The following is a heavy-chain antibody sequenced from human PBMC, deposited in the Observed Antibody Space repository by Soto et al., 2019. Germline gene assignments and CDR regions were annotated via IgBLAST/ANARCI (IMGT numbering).Heavy chain of an antibody. CDR3: ARDGGDYNAFDI. D-gene: IGHD4-17*01. CDR1: GFTFSSYS. J-gene: IGHJ3*02. CDR2: ISSSSSYI. Sequence: PGGSLRLSCAASGFTFSSYSMNWVRQAPGKGLEWVSSISSSSSYIYYADSVKGRFTISRDNAKNSLYLQMNSLRAEDTAVYYCARDGGDYNAFDIWGQGTMVTVSS. V-gene: IGHV3-21*01.